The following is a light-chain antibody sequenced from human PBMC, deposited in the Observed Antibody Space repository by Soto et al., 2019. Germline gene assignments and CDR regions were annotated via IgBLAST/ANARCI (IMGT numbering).Light chain of an antibody. CDR3: SSYVGTNSYV. CDR2: EVS. J-gene: IGLJ1*01. V-gene: IGLV2-8*01. CDR1: TRDVGGYNY. Sequence: TVLTQPPPPSGSHEQPVTISCPEPTRDVGGYNYVSWYQQHPGKAPKLMIYEVSKRPSGVPDRFSGSKSGNTAALTVSGLQAEDEADYYCSSYVGTNSYVFGTGTKVTVL.